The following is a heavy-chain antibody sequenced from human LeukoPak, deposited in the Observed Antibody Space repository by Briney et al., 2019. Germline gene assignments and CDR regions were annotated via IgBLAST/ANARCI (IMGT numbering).Heavy chain of an antibody. Sequence: PGGSLRLSCAASGFTFSSYSMNWVRQAPGKGLEWVSYISSSSSTIYYADSVKGRFTISRDNAKNSLYLQMNSLRAEDTAVYYCARGSSSGWHDAFDIWGQGTMVTVSS. D-gene: IGHD6-19*01. CDR2: ISSSSSTI. CDR3: ARGSSSGWHDAFDI. V-gene: IGHV3-48*04. CDR1: GFTFSSYS. J-gene: IGHJ3*02.